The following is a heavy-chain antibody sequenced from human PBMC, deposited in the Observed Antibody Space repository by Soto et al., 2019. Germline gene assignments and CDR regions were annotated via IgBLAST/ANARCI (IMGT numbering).Heavy chain of an antibody. D-gene: IGHD4-4*01. CDR1: GGSISSGDYY. Sequence: SETLSLTCTVSGGSISSGDYYWSWIRQPPGKGLEWIGYIYYSGSTYYNPSLKSRVTISVDTSKNQFSLKLSSVTAADTAVYYCARGFFLQFGMDVWGQGTTVT. J-gene: IGHJ6*02. CDR3: ARGFFLQFGMDV. CDR2: IYYSGST. V-gene: IGHV4-30-4*01.